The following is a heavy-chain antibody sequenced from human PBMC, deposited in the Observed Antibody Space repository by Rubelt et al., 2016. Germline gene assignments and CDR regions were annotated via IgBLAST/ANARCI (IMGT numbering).Heavy chain of an antibody. CDR2: ISSSSSTI. D-gene: IGHD2-2*01. Sequence: EVQLVESGGGLVQPGGSLRLSCAASGFTFSSYSMNWVRQAPGKGLEWVSYISSSSSTIYYADSVKGRFTSSRDNAKNSLYLQMNSRRDEDTAVYYCATQGYCSSTSCYGAYWGQGTLVTVSS. J-gene: IGHJ4*02. CDR3: ATQGYCSSTSCYGAY. CDR1: GFTFSSYS. V-gene: IGHV3-48*02.